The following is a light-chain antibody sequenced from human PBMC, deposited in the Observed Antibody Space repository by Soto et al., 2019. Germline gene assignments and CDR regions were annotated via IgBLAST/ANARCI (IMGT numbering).Light chain of an antibody. CDR1: SSDVGSFNL. J-gene: IGLJ2*01. CDR2: EVS. CDR3: CSYAGSSTLV. Sequence: QSALTQPASVSGSPGQSITISCTGSSSDVGSFNLVSRYQHHPGKAPKLMIYEVSNRPSTVSNRFSGSKSGNTASLTISGLQAEDEADYYCCSYAGSSTLVFGGGTQLTVL. V-gene: IGLV2-23*02.